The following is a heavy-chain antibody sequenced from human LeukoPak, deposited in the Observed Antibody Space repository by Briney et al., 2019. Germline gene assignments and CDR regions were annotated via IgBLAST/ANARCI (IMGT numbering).Heavy chain of an antibody. CDR1: GFTFSSYA. Sequence: PGRSLRLSCAASGFTFSSYAMHWVRQAPGKGLEWVALISYDGSNKYYADSVKGRFTISRDNSKNTLYLQMNSLRAEDTAVYYCASEDYDSSGYYSFFDYWGQGTLVTVSS. D-gene: IGHD3-22*01. CDR2: ISYDGSNK. J-gene: IGHJ4*02. CDR3: ASEDYDSSGYYSFFDY. V-gene: IGHV3-30-3*01.